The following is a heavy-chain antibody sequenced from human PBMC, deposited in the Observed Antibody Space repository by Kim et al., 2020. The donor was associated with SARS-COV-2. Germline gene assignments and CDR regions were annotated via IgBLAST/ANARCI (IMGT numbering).Heavy chain of an antibody. D-gene: IGHD5-12*01. V-gene: IGHV1-69*01. CDR3: AGLRVNSDVDV. Sequence: TTKYAQKLQGRVTITADVSASTVYMELSSLRSEDTAIYFCAGLRVNSDVDVWGQGTTVTASS. J-gene: IGHJ6*02. CDR2: TT.